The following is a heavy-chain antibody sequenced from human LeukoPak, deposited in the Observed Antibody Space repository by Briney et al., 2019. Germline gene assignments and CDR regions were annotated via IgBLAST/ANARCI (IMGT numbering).Heavy chain of an antibody. V-gene: IGHV1-69*05. D-gene: IGHD3-3*01. CDR1: GGTFSSYA. Sequence: SVKVSCKASGGTFSSYAISWVRQAPGQGLEWMGGIIPIFGTANYAQKFQGRVTITTDESTSTAYMELSSLRSEDTAVYYCAREKMAITILSTWFDPWGQGTLVTVSS. CDR2: IIPIFGTA. J-gene: IGHJ5*02. CDR3: AREKMAITILSTWFDP.